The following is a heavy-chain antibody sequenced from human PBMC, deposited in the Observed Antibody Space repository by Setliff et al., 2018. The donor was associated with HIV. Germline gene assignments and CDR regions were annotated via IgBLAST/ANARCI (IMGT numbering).Heavy chain of an antibody. V-gene: IGHV3-23*01. Sequence: GGSLRLSCAASRFTFSNYAMTWVRQAPGKGLEWVSVISGSGGSTYYADSVKGRFTISRDQSKNTLYLQMNTLRPEDTAVYYCNIYYYYYMDVWGKGTTVTVSS. J-gene: IGHJ6*03. CDR1: RFTFSNYA. CDR3: NIYYYYYMDV. CDR2: ISGSGGST.